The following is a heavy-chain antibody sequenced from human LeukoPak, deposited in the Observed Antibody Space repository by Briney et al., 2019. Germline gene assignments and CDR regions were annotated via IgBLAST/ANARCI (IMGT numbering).Heavy chain of an antibody. J-gene: IGHJ4*02. D-gene: IGHD3-3*01. V-gene: IGHV1-2*02. CDR3: ARGGSLVFGVLND. CDR1: GYTFSNYY. CDR2: INPNGGGT. Sequence: GASVKVSCKASGYTFSNYYLHWVRQTPGQGLQWMGWINPNGGGTNYAQKFQGRVTMTRDTSISTAYMELSRLRSDDTAMYYCARGGSLVFGVLNDWGQGTLVTVSS.